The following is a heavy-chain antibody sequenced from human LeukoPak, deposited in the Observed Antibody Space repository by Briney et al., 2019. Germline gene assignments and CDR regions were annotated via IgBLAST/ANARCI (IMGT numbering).Heavy chain of an antibody. CDR3: AREDDSNGYDY. Sequence: SETLSLTCTVSGGSISSYYWSWIRQPAGKGLEWIGRIYTSGSTNYNPSLKSRVTISVDKSKNQFSLKLSSVTAADTAVYYCAREDDSNGYDYWGQGTLVTVSS. J-gene: IGHJ4*02. D-gene: IGHD3-22*01. V-gene: IGHV4-4*07. CDR2: IYTSGST. CDR1: GGSISSYY.